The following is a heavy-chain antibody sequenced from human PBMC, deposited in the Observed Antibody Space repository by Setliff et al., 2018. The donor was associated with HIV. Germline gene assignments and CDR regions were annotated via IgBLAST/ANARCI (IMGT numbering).Heavy chain of an antibody. CDR1: GDSISNYY. V-gene: IGHV4-4*09. Sequence: SETLSLTCTVSGDSISNYYWSWVRQPPGKGLEWIGYIYTTGSTNYNPSLKSRVTISVDTSKNQFSLKLRSVTAADTAVYYCARHSPSDYWGQGTLVTVSS. J-gene: IGHJ4*02. CDR2: IYTTGST. CDR3: ARHSPSDY.